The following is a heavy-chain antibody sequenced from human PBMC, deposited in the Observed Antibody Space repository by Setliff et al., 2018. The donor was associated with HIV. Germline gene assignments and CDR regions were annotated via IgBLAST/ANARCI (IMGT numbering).Heavy chain of an antibody. CDR2: VNHRGIT. CDR1: GASFSNYY. Sequence: LSLTCAVYGASFSNYYWSWIRQPPGKGLEWIGEVNHRGITNYNPSLKSRVSISVDTSKNQFSLKLSPVTAADTAVYYCARCRGTCSGRYSYLHIDVWGKGTTVTVSS. CDR3: ARCRGTCSGRYSYLHIDV. J-gene: IGHJ6*03. V-gene: IGHV4-34*01. D-gene: IGHD1-1*01.